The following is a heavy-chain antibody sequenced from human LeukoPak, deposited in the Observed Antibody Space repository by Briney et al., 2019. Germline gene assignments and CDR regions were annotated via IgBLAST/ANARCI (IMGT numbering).Heavy chain of an antibody. V-gene: IGHV1-46*01. D-gene: IGHD6-13*01. CDR3: VSSIAAAPFDS. J-gene: IGHJ4*02. Sequence: GASVKVSCKASGYIFTSYYMHWVRQAPGQGLEWMGIINPSGDNTYYAQKFKGRVTMTRDTSTSTVYLELSSLRSEDTAVYYCVSSIAAAPFDSWGQGTLVTVSS. CDR2: INPSGDNT. CDR1: GYIFTSYY.